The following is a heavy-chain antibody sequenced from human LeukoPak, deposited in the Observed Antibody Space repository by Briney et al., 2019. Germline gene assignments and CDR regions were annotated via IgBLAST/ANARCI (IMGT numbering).Heavy chain of an antibody. CDR2: IYPADSDT. V-gene: IGHV5-51*01. Sequence: GESLKISCTGSGYTFTNYWIGWGRQMPGKVLVWVGIIYPADSDTKYRPSFQGQVTVSADKSITTAYLQWSSLEASDTAIYYCARGNYASGNYYNVAFDYWGQGTLVTVSS. CDR3: ARGNYASGNYYNVAFDY. CDR1: GYTFTNYW. D-gene: IGHD3-10*01. J-gene: IGHJ4*02.